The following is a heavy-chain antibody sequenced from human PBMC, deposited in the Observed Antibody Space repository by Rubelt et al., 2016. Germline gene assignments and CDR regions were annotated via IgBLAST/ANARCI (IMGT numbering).Heavy chain of an antibody. CDR2: IYHSGST. J-gene: IGHJ6*02. V-gene: IGHV4-38-2*02. Sequence: QVQLQESGPGLVKPSETLSLTCTVSGYSISSGYYWGWIRQPPGKGLEWIGSIYHSGSTYYNPSLKSRVTMSVDTSRNQSSLNLSSVTAADTAVYYCARLKGNGADDLDYYHYGMDVWGLGTTVTVSS. CDR1: GYSISSGYY. D-gene: IGHD1-1*01. CDR3: ARLKGNGADDLDYYHYGMDV.